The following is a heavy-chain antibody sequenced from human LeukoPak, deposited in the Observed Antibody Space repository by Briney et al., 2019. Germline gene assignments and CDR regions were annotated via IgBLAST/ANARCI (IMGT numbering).Heavy chain of an antibody. CDR2: ISSSGSTI. CDR1: GFTFSSYE. D-gene: IGHD3-10*02. CDR3: AELGITMIGGV. J-gene: IGHJ6*04. Sequence: GGSLRLSCAASGFTFSSYEMKGGREAPGEGGEWVSYISSSGSTIYYADSVKGRFTISRDNAKNSLYLQMNSLRAEDTAVYYCAELGITMIGGVWGKGTTVTISS. V-gene: IGHV3-48*03.